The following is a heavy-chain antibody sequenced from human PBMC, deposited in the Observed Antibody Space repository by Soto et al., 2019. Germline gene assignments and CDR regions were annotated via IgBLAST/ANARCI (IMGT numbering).Heavy chain of an antibody. CDR3: ARGLRFLEWLLAVSYYYYHMYF. V-gene: IGHV4-59*01. J-gene: IGHJ6*03. Sequence: PSETLSLTCTVSGGSISSYYWSWIRQPPGKGLEWIGYIYYSGSTNYNPSLKSRVTISVDTSKNQFSLKLSSVTAADTAVYYCARGLRFLEWLLAVSYYYYHMYFWGQGTTVTVSS. D-gene: IGHD3-3*01. CDR2: IYYSGST. CDR1: GGSISSYY.